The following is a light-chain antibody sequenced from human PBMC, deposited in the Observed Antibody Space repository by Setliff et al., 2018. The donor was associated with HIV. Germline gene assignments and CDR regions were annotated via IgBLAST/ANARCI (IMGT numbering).Light chain of an antibody. CDR3: AAWDDSLNGYV. CDR1: SSNIGSNT. J-gene: IGLJ1*01. Sequence: SVLTQPPSVSGTPGQWVTISCSGSSSNIGSNTVNWYQQLPGTAPKLLIYSNNQRPSGVPDRLFGSKSGTSASLAISGLQSGDEADYYCAAWDDSLNGYVFGTGTKVTVL. CDR2: SNN. V-gene: IGLV1-44*01.